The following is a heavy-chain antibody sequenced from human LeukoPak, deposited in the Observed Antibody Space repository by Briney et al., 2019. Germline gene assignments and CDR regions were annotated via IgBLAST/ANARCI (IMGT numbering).Heavy chain of an antibody. D-gene: IGHD3-22*01. CDR2: INSDGRTT. J-gene: IGHJ4*02. CDR1: EFTFSSYW. CDR3: AREGYYDSSGYSIRFSY. Sequence: GGSLRLSCEASEFTFSSYWMHWVRQAPGKGLVWVSRINSDGRTTIYADSVKGRFTISRDNAKNMLYLQMNSLRAEDTAVYYCAREGYYDSSGYSIRFSYWGQGTLVTVSS. V-gene: IGHV3-74*01.